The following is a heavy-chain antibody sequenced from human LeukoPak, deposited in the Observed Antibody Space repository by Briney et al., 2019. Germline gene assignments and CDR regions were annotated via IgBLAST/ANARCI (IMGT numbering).Heavy chain of an antibody. J-gene: IGHJ6*03. CDR3: AKQMATTGGLCMDV. CDR1: GVTSSSYA. Sequence: PGRSPRPSSAASGVTSSSYAMHCGLRAPGKEGEGWAGISYDGSNKYYEANVKARFTISSDNSMNTLYLQMNSLRAEDTAAYYGAKQMATTGGLCMDVWGKGTTVTASS. CDR2: ISYDGSNK. V-gene: IGHV3-30*01. D-gene: IGHD5-24*01.